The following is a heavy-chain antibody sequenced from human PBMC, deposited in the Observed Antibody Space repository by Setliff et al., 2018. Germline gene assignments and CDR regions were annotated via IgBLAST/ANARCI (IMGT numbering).Heavy chain of an antibody. J-gene: IGHJ6*03. Sequence: PSETLSLTCTVSGGSISSSSYYWGWIRQPPGKGLEWIGSIYYSGSTYYNPSLKSRVTISVDTSKNQFSLKLSSVTAADTAVYYCARAKYYYGSGSFHPYYMDVWGQGTTVTVSS. D-gene: IGHD3-10*01. CDR1: GGSISSSSYY. CDR3: ARAKYYYGSGSFHPYYMDV. CDR2: IYYSGST. V-gene: IGHV4-39*07.